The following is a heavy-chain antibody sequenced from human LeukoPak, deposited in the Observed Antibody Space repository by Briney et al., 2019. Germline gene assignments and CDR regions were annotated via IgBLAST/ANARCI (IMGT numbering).Heavy chain of an antibody. D-gene: IGHD6-19*01. CDR1: GGSISSYY. V-gene: IGHV4-59*01. Sequence: SETLSLNCTVSGGSISSYYWSWIRQPPGKGLEWIGYIYYSGSTNYNPSLKSRVTISVDTSKSQFSLKLSSVTAADTAVYYCAVHSSGWFDYWGQGTLVTVSS. J-gene: IGHJ4*02. CDR2: IYYSGST. CDR3: AVHSSGWFDY.